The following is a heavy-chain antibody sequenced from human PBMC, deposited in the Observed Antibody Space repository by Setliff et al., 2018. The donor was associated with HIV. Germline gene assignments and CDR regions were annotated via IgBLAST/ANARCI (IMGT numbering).Heavy chain of an antibody. Sequence: SVKVSCKASGYTFTGYYMHWVRQAPGQGLEWMGGAIPMLGIANHVHKFQGRVTITADKSTSTAYMELNSLRSEDTAVYYCARSSYYDVNSPFDYWGQGTRVTVSS. CDR3: ARSSYYDVNSPFDY. CDR1: GYTFTGYY. J-gene: IGHJ4*02. CDR2: AIPMLGIA. V-gene: IGHV1-69*10. D-gene: IGHD3-16*01.